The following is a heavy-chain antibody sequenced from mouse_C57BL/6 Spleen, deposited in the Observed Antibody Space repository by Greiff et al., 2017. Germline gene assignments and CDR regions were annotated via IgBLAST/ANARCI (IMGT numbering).Heavy chain of an antibody. Sequence: EVQLQESGGGLVKPGGSLKLSCAASGFTFSSYAMSWVRQTPEKRLEWVATISDGGSYTYYPDNVKGRFTISRDNAKNNLYLQMSHLKSEDTAMYYCARVRGYPYWYFDVWGTGTTVTVSS. J-gene: IGHJ1*03. CDR3: ARVRGYPYWYFDV. CDR2: ISDGGSYT. CDR1: GFTFSSYA. D-gene: IGHD2-2*01. V-gene: IGHV5-4*01.